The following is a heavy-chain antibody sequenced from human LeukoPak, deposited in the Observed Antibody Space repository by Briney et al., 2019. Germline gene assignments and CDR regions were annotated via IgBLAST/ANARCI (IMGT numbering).Heavy chain of an antibody. CDR1: GFSFISHT. CDR3: GKERGVTIFGVVGY. J-gene: IGHJ4*02. CDR2: ISATTTVI. Sequence: GGSLRLSCAASGFSFISHTMHWVRQAPGKGLEWVSSISATTTVIYYADSLKGRFTISRDNAKNSLYLQMNSLRADDTAVYYCGKERGVTIFGVVGYWGQGTLVTVSP. V-gene: IGHV3-21*01. D-gene: IGHD3-3*01.